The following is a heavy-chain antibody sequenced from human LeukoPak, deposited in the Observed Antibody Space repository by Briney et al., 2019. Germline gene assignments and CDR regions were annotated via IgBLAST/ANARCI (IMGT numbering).Heavy chain of an antibody. D-gene: IGHD3-10*01. Sequence: GGSLRLSCAASGFIFSSYAMNWVRQAPGKGLEWVSVISGSGGSIYYADSVKGRFTISKDNSKNTLYLQMNSLRAKDTAVYYCAKSGGTGDYYYIDYWGQGTLVTVSA. J-gene: IGHJ4*02. CDR1: GFIFSSYA. V-gene: IGHV3-23*01. CDR3: AKSGGTGDYYYIDY. CDR2: ISGSGGSI.